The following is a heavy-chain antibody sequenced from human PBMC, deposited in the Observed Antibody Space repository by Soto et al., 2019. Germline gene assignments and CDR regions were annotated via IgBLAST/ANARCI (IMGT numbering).Heavy chain of an antibody. V-gene: IGHV1-18*01. CDR2: VSAYNGNT. CDR3: ARAAPMVRGVKAGFSY. D-gene: IGHD3-10*01. CDR1: GYTFTSYG. Sequence: QVQLLQSGAEVKKPGAYSQVSCKASGYTFTSYGISWGRQATGQGREWMGWVSAYNGNTNYPQKLQVRVTMTTDTPTSPAYMELRSLGSDDTAVYYCARAAPMVRGVKAGFSYWGQGTLVTVSS. J-gene: IGHJ4*02.